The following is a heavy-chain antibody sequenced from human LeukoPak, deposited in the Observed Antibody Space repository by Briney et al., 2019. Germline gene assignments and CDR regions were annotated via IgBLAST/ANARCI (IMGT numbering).Heavy chain of an antibody. CDR3: ARGRSPGTSMEYYYYMDV. CDR2: ISAYNDNT. Sequence: ASVKVSCKASGYTFTSYGISWVRQAPGQGLVWMGWISAYNDNTNYAQMLQGRVTMTTDTSTTTAYMELRSLRSDDTAVYYCARGRSPGTSMEYYYYMDVWGKGTTVTVSS. V-gene: IGHV1-18*01. CDR1: GYTFTSYG. D-gene: IGHD1-1*01. J-gene: IGHJ6*03.